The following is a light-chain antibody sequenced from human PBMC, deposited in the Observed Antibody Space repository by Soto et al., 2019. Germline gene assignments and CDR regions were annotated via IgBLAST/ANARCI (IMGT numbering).Light chain of an antibody. J-gene: IGLJ1*01. Sequence: QSVLTQPPSASGSPGQSVTISCTGTSSDVGGYNYVSWYQQHPGKAPKLMIYDVSNRPSGVPDRFSGSKSGNTASLTISGLQAEDEADYYCSSYTSSSTLEVFGTGTKVTVL. CDR1: SSDVGGYNY. CDR2: DVS. V-gene: IGLV2-14*01. CDR3: SSYTSSSTLEV.